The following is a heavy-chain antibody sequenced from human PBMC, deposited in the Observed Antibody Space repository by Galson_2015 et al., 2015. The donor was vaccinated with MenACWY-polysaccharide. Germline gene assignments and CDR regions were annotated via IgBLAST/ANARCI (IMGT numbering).Heavy chain of an antibody. D-gene: IGHD2-2*01. V-gene: IGHV3-30-3*01. CDR3: ARDYCSRTSCYGLDV. CDR2: ISYDATNK. CDR1: GFTFSSYA. J-gene: IGHJ6*02. Sequence: ALRLSCAASGFTFSSYAMHWVRQAPGKGLEWVAVISYDATNKYYAESVKGRFSISRDNSKNTMYVQMNDLRAEDTATYYCARDYCSRTSCYGLDVWGQGTTVTVSS.